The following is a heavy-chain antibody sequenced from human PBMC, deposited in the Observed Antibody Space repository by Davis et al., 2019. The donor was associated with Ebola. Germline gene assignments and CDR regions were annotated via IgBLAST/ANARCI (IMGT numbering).Heavy chain of an antibody. J-gene: IGHJ4*02. V-gene: IGHV1-18*04. CDR2: ISPYSGNT. Sequence: ASVKVSCKASGHTFTSYGISWVRQAPGQGLEWMGWISPYSGNTNYAQKLQGRVTLTTDTSTSTAYMELSSLRSEDTAVYYCARVEPGIAAVEDYWGQGTLVTVSS. CDR1: GHTFTSYG. D-gene: IGHD6-13*01. CDR3: ARVEPGIAAVEDY.